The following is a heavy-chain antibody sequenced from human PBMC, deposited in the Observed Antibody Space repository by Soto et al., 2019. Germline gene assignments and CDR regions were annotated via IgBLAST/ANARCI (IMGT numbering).Heavy chain of an antibody. CDR3: AHRLHYYGSGSSHFDP. V-gene: IGHV2-5*01. D-gene: IGHD3-10*01. CDR1: GFSLSTSGVN. J-gene: IGHJ5*02. Sequence: ESGPALVNPXQPLTLTCTFSGFSLSTSGVNVGWIRQPPGKALEWLALIYWNDDKRYSPSLKSRLTIAKDTSKNRVFLTMTNMDPVDTATYYCAHRLHYYGSGSSHFDPWGQGTLVTVSS. CDR2: IYWNDDK.